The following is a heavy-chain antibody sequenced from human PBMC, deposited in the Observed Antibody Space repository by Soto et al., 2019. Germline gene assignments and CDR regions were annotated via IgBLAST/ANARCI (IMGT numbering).Heavy chain of an antibody. V-gene: IGHV1-69*06. J-gene: IGHJ6*02. CDR1: GDDFSNFG. CDR3: VSGGDCSVSHCYGIDV. D-gene: IGHD3-16*01. Sequence: QVHLVQSGAEVKKPGSSVRVSCNPSGDDFSNFGFSWVRQAPGQGLEWLGGITPIFETSNYAPTFRGRLTLTADKSTRTIFMELRNQRYEDTAIYYGVSGGDCSVSHCYGIDVWGQGTTVTVSS. CDR2: ITPIFETS.